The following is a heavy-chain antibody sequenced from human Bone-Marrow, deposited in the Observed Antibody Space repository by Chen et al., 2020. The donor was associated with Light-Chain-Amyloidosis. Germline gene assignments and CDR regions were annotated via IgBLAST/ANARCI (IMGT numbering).Heavy chain of an antibody. J-gene: IGHJ4*03. CDR1: GVTLSISA. V-gene: IGHV3-23*01. Sequence: EVQLLESGGGLVQPGGSLRLSCTASGVTLSISAMNWVRQAPGRGLEWVSGISGSAGRTSFADSVKGRFTISRDDSKNTMYLQMNSLRGEDTAVYYCVGSLNTPGGFSDWGQGTVVSVSS. CDR2: ISGSAGRT. CDR3: VGSLNTPGGFSD. D-gene: IGHD1-26*01.